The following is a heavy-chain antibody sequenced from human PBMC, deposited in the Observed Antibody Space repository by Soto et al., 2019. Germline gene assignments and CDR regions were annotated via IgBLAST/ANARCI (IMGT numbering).Heavy chain of an antibody. D-gene: IGHD2-2*01. CDR1: RFTFSSYW. CDR3: ARDKGYLDY. Sequence: EVQLVESGGSLVQPGGSLRLSCAASRFTFSSYWMSWVRQAPGKGLEWVANINQDGSEKFYVDSVKGRFTISRDNAKNSLYLQMNSLRAEDTAVYYCARDKGYLDYWGQGTLVTVSS. J-gene: IGHJ4*02. V-gene: IGHV3-7*01. CDR2: INQDGSEK.